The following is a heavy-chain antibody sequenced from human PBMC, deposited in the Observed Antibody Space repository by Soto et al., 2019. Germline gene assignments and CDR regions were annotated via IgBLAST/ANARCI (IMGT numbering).Heavy chain of an antibody. V-gene: IGHV4-59*01. CDR1: GGSISSYY. J-gene: IGHJ4*02. D-gene: IGHD2-2*01. CDR3: ARVKLKKREYQLLYYFDY. Sequence: SETLSLTCTVSGGSISSYYWSWIRQPPGKGLEWIGYIYYSGSTNYNPSLKSRVTISVDTSKNQFSLKLSSVTAADTAVYYCARVKLKKREYQLLYYFDYWGQGTLVTVSS. CDR2: IYYSGST.